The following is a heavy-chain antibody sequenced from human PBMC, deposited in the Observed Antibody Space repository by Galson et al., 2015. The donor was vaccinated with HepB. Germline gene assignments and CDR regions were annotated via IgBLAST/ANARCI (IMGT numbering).Heavy chain of an antibody. Sequence: SLRLSCAASGFTFSNYNMNWVRQAPGKGLEWVSSIRSDNSDIYYADSLKGRFTISRDNAKNSLYLQMNSLRAEDTAMYYCARDQLPSSYYYDRGDFDLWGRGTLVTVSS. CDR2: IRSDNSDI. J-gene: IGHJ2*01. CDR3: ARDQLPSSYYYDRGDFDL. CDR1: GFTFSNYN. D-gene: IGHD3-22*01. V-gene: IGHV3-21*01.